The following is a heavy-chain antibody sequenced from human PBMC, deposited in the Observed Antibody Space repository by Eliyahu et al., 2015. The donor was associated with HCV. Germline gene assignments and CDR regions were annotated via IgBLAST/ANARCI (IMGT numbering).Heavy chain of an antibody. J-gene: IGHJ4*02. CDR1: GYWFIGYW. D-gene: IGHD1-26*01. Sequence: EVQLVQSGVEVKKPGESLKISCKGSGYWFIGYWIGWVRQKPGKGLEWMGIVNPADSDTRYSPSFQGQVTISADESTNTVYLQWSSLKASDTAMYYCARQGAHTYYRDYWGQGTLVTVSS. CDR3: ARQGAHTYYRDY. V-gene: IGHV5-51*01. CDR2: VNPADSDT.